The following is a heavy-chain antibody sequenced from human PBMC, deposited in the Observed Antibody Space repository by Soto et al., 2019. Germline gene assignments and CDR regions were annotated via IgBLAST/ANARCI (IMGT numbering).Heavy chain of an antibody. V-gene: IGHV3-11*01. CDR2: ISSSGSTI. D-gene: IGHD3-3*01. J-gene: IGHJ6*03. CDR1: GFTFTDYY. CDR3: ARNIKNFGYYYYMDV. Sequence: QVQLVESGGGLVKPGGSLRLSCAASGFTFTDYYMTWIRQAPGKGLEWVSYISSSGSTIYSVDSVKGRFTISRDNAKSSLYLQMNSLRAEDTAVYYCARNIKNFGYYYYMDVWGKGTTVTVSS.